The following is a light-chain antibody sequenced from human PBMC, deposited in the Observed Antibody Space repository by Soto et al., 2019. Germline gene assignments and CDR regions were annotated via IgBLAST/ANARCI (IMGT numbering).Light chain of an antibody. CDR1: QSLLHSNGYNY. V-gene: IGKV2-28*01. CDR2: LGS. J-gene: IGKJ1*01. Sequence: DIVMTQSPLSLPVTPGEPASISCRSSQSLLHSNGYNYLDWYLQKPGQSPQLLIYLGSNRASGVPDGFSGSGSGTDFTLKISRVEAEDVGVYYCMQALQTAPWTFGQGTKVEIK. CDR3: MQALQTAPWT.